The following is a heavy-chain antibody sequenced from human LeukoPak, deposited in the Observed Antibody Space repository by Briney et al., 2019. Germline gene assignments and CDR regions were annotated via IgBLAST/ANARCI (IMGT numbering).Heavy chain of an antibody. V-gene: IGHV4-34*01. CDR3: ARASTMVRGVMYY. Sequence: SETLSLTCAVYGGSFSGYYWSWIRQPPGKGLEWIGEINHSGSTNYNPSLKSRVTISVDTSKNQFSLKLSPVTAADTAVYYCARASTMVRGVMYYWGQGTLVTVSS. CDR1: GGSFSGYY. CDR2: INHSGST. D-gene: IGHD3-10*01. J-gene: IGHJ4*02.